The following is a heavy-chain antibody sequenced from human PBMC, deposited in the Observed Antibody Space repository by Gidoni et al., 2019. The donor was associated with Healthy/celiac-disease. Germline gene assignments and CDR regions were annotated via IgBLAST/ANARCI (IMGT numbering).Heavy chain of an antibody. CDR2: IWYDGSNK. CDR1: GFTFSSYG. D-gene: IGHD2-15*01. Sequence: QVQLVESGGGVVQPGRSLRPSCAASGFTFSSYGMHWVRQAPGKGLEWVAVIWYDGSNKYYADSVKGRFTISRDNSKNTLYLQMNSLRAEDTAVYYCARAYCSGGSCYSWYYYYGMDVWGQGTTVTVSS. CDR3: ARAYCSGGSCYSWYYYYGMDV. V-gene: IGHV3-33*01. J-gene: IGHJ6*02.